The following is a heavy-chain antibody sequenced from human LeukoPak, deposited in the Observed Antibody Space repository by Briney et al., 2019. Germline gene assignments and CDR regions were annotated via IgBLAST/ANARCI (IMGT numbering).Heavy chain of an antibody. J-gene: IGHJ4*02. CDR1: GYTFISYW. CDR3: ARRQSPDY. Sequence: GESLKISCKGAGYTFISYWIGWVLQMPAEELEWLGIIYPGDSEIIYSPSFQGQVTISADKSITTAYLQWSSLKASDSAMYYCARRQSPDYWGQGTLVTVSS. CDR2: IYPGDSEI. V-gene: IGHV5-51*01.